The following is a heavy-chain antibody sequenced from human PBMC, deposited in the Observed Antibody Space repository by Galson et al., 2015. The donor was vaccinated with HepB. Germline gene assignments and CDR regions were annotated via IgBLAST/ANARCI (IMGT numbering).Heavy chain of an antibody. V-gene: IGHV5-51*01. J-gene: IGHJ4*02. CDR3: ARHGGPVEMAAPMRY. D-gene: IGHD5-24*01. CDR2: IYPDNSDI. Sequence: QSGAEVKKPGESLKISCKASGYSFTNYWIGWVRQMPGKGLEWMGIIYPDNSDITYSPSFQGQVTISADKSFSTAYLQWSSLKASDTAMYYCARHGGPVEMAAPMRYWGQGTLVTVSS. CDR1: GYSFTNYW.